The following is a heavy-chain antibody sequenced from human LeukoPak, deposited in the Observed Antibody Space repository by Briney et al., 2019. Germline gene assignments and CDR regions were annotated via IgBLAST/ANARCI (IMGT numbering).Heavy chain of an antibody. J-gene: IGHJ3*02. CDR2: IYHSGST. Sequence: SPETLSLTCTVSGDSISSGDYSWNWIRQPPGNGLEWIGYIYHSGSTYYNPSLKSRVTISVDTSKNQFSLKLSSVTAADTAVYYCASIYGDRRYDAFDIWGQGTMVTVSS. CDR3: ASIYGDRRYDAFDI. V-gene: IGHV4-30-2*05. D-gene: IGHD4-17*01. CDR1: GDSISSGDYS.